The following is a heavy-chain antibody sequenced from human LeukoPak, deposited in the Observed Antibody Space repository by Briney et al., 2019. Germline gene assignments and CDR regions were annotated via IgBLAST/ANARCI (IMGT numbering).Heavy chain of an antibody. D-gene: IGHD3-10*01. CDR2: ISAYNGNT. J-gene: IGHJ6*03. CDR3: ARGPRITLTRGGQWYYYMDV. CDR1: GYTFTSYG. Sequence: GASVKVSCKASGYTFTSYGISWVRQAPGQGLEWMGWISAYNGNTNYAQKLQGRVTMTRDTSTSTVYMELSSLRSEDTAVYYCARGPRITLTRGGQWYYYMDVWGKGTTVTISS. V-gene: IGHV1-18*01.